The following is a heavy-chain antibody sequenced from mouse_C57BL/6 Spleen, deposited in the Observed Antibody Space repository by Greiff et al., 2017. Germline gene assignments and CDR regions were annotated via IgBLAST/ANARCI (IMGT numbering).Heavy chain of an antibody. Sequence: VQLQQSGAELVKPGASVKISCKASGYAFSSYWMNWVKQRPGKGLEWIGQIYPGDGDTNYNGKFKGKATLTADKSSSTAYMQLSSLTSEDSAVXFCAREGYDGYPYAMDYWGQGTSVTVSS. D-gene: IGHD2-3*01. V-gene: IGHV1-80*01. CDR2: IYPGDGDT. CDR3: AREGYDGYPYAMDY. CDR1: GYAFSSYW. J-gene: IGHJ4*01.